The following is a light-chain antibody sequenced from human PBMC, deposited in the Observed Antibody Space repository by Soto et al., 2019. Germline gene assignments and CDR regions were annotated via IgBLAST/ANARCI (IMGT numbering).Light chain of an antibody. J-gene: IGLJ1*01. CDR2: DVS. Sequence: QSVLTQPASVSGSPRQSITISCTGTSSDVGSYNYVSWYQQHPGKAPKLMIYDVSNRPSGVSDRFSGSKSGNTASLTISGLQAEDEADYYCTSYITAGTYVFGTGTKVTVL. V-gene: IGLV2-14*03. CDR1: SSDVGSYNY. CDR3: TSYITAGTYV.